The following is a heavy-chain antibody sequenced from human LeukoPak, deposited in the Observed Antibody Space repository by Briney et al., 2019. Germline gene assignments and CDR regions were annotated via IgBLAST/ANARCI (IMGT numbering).Heavy chain of an antibody. CDR1: GYTFTSYG. D-gene: IGHD2-2*01. V-gene: IGHV1-18*04. CDR2: ISAYNGNT. CDR3: ARLREDIVVVPAAMLNWFDP. Sequence: ASVMVSCKTSGYTFTSYGISWVRQAPGQGLEWMGWISAYNGNTNYAQKLQGRVTMTTDTSTSTAYMELRSLRSDDTAVYYCARLREDIVVVPAAMLNWFDPWGQGTLVTVSS. J-gene: IGHJ5*02.